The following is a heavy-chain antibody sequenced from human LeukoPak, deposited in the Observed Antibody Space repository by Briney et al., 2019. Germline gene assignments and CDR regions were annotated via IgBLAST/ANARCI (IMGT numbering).Heavy chain of an antibody. J-gene: IGHJ4*02. CDR2: ISSGGNT. CDR3: ARGGPLRLAGPRVYYFDY. D-gene: IGHD6-19*01. Sequence: PGGSLRLSCAASGFIVSNNYLNWVRQAPGKGLEWVSVISSGGNTYYIDSVKGRFTISRDNSRNTLYLQMNSLRAEDTAVYYCARGGPLRLAGPRVYYFDYWGQGTLVTVSS. CDR1: GFIVSNNY. V-gene: IGHV3-53*01.